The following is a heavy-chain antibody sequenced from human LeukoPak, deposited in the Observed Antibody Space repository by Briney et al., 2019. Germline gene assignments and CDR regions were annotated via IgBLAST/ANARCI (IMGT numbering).Heavy chain of an antibody. CDR2: MHSDGRT. D-gene: IGHD3-22*01. CDR1: GFSVSNNY. CDR3: ARDPDDRSGLDASET. J-gene: IGHJ3*02. V-gene: IGHV3-53*01. Sequence: GGSLRLSCAASGFSVSNNYMNWVRQASGKGLEWVSVMHSDGRTFYADSVKGRFTISRDKSKNMFYLQMDSLRAEDTAVYYCARDPDDRSGLDASETWGQGTKVTVS.